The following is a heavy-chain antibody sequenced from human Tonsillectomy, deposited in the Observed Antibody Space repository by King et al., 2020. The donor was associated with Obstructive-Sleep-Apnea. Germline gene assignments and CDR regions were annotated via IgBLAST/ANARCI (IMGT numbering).Heavy chain of an antibody. CDR1: GFTFSSYG. CDR3: AKDSNWGSLSWYFDL. V-gene: IGHV3-30*02. D-gene: IGHD7-27*01. J-gene: IGHJ2*01. Sequence: HVQLVESGGGVVQPGRSLRLSCAASGFTFSSYGMHWVRQAPGKGPEWVAFIRSDGSTKFYADSVKGRFTMSRDNSKNTLYLQMNSLRAEDTAVYYCAKDSNWGSLSWYFDLWGRGTLVTVSS. CDR2: IRSDGSTK.